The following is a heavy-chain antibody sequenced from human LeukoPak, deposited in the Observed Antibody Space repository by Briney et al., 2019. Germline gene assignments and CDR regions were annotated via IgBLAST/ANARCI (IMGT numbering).Heavy chain of an antibody. CDR1: GFTFSSYS. Sequence: GGSLRLSCAASGFTFSSYSMNWVRQAPGKGLEWVSSISSSSSYIYYADSVKGRFTISRDNAKNSLYLQMNSLRAEDTAVYYCARAIVGFDAFDIWGQRTMVTVSS. V-gene: IGHV3-21*01. J-gene: IGHJ3*02. D-gene: IGHD2-21*01. CDR2: ISSSSSYI. CDR3: ARAIVGFDAFDI.